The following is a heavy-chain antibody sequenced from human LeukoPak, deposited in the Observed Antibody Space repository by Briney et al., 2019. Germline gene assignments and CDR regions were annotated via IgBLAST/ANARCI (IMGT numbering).Heavy chain of an antibody. CDR1: GFTFSSYW. V-gene: IGHV3-7*01. D-gene: IGHD1-26*01. CDR2: IKQDGSEK. J-gene: IGHJ5*02. CDR3: AREVGASKGGFFDP. Sequence: GGSLRLSCAASGFTFSSYWMSWVRQAPGKGLEWVANIKQDGSEKYYVDSVKGRFTISRDNAKNSLYLQMNSLRAEDTAVYYCAREVGASKGGFFDPWGQGTLVTVSS.